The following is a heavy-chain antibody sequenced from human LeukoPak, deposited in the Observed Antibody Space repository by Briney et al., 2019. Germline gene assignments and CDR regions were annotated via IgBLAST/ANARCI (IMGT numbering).Heavy chain of an antibody. CDR3: ARDLSSTAHWELDY. CDR1: GYIFTDYY. V-gene: IGHV1-2*06. J-gene: IGHJ4*02. D-gene: IGHD1-26*01. Sequence: ASVKVSCQTSGYIFTDYYIHWVRQAPGQGPEWMGRINSNGGDTMYAQNFLDRVTMTRDTSVDTAYMELNRLTSDDTAVYYCARDLSSTAHWELDYWGQGTPVTVSS. CDR2: INSNGGDT.